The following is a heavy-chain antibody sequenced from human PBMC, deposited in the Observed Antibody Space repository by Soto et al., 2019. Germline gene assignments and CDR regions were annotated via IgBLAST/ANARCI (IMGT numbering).Heavy chain of an antibody. CDR3: TPSVEMAPEFDAFDI. CDR2: IKSKTDGGTT. V-gene: IGHV3-15*01. Sequence: GEALCLSCTASVVTFSNACMSWVRNAQGKGLEWVGRIKSKTDGGTTDYAAPVKGRFTISRDDSKNTLYLQMNSLKTEDTAVYYCTPSVEMAPEFDAFDIWGQGTMVTVSS. D-gene: IGHD2-15*01. J-gene: IGHJ3*02. CDR1: VVTFSNAC.